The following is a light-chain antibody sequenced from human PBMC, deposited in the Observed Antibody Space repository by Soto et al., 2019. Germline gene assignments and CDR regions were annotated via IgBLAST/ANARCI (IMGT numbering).Light chain of an antibody. V-gene: IGKV3-20*01. CDR2: RAT. Sequence: ESALTHSPGTLSLSPGERATLSCRASQSGSSNYSAWYLQKPGQTPKVLIYRATTRATGIPDRFSGSASGTDFTLTISRLEAGDFAVYYCQQYGSSPLTFGGGTMV. CDR3: QQYGSSPLT. J-gene: IGKJ4*01. CDR1: QSGSSNY.